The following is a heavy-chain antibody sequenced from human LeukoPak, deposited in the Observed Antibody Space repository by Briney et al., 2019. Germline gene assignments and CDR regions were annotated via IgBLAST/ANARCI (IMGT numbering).Heavy chain of an antibody. V-gene: IGHV3-7*01. J-gene: IGHJ4*02. D-gene: IGHD6-13*01. CDR1: GFTFSSYW. CDR3: AKDSRWQQLDYYFDY. CDR2: IKQDGSEK. Sequence: GGSLRLSCAASGFTFSSYWMSWVRQAPGKGLEWVANIKQDGSEKYYVDSVKGRFTISRDNSKDTVYLQMNSLRAEDTAVYYCAKDSRWQQLDYYFDYWGQGTLVTVSS.